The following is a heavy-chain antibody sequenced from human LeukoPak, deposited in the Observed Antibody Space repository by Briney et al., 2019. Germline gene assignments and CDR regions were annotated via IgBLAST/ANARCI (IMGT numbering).Heavy chain of an antibody. J-gene: IGHJ5*02. D-gene: IGHD2-21*01. CDR2: IKPDGSEK. CDR3: ARGGTRYSA. Sequence: GGSLRPSCAASGFTLSSYWMSWVRQAPGKGLEWVANIKPDGSEKYFVDSVKGRFTISRDNAKNSLYLQMNSLRAEDTGVYYCARGGTRYSAWGQGTLVTVSS. V-gene: IGHV3-7*04. CDR1: GFTLSSYW.